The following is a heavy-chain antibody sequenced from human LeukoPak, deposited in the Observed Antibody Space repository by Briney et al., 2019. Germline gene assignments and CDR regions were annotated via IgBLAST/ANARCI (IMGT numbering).Heavy chain of an antibody. Sequence: GSLRLSCSASGFTLRSYAMHLVRQAPGEGLEYVSAISSNGGSTYYANSVKGRFTISRDNSKNTLYLQMGSLRAEDMAAYYCAREVGGYFDYWGQGTLVTVSS. CDR3: AREVGGYFDY. J-gene: IGHJ4*02. CDR1: GFTLRSYA. CDR2: ISSNGGST. V-gene: IGHV3-64*01.